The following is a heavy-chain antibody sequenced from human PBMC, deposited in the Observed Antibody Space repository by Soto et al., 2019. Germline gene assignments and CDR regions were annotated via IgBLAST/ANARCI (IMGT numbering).Heavy chain of an antibody. CDR2: IHRDGTST. D-gene: IGHD2-21*02. J-gene: IGHJ2*01. CDR1: GLTFSNYW. Sequence: EVQLVESGGGLVQPGGSLRLSCEASGLTFSNYWMHWVRQAPGKGLVWVSRIHRDGTSTSYADSVKGRFTISRDNATNTLYLQMNSLRAEDTAVYYCARDGAYCGGDCYSLWYFDLWGRGTLVTVSS. V-gene: IGHV3-74*01. CDR3: ARDGAYCGGDCYSLWYFDL.